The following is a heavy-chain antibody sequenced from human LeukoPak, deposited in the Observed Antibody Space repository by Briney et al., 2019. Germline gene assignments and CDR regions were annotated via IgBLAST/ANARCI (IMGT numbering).Heavy chain of an antibody. D-gene: IGHD4-17*01. CDR2: IKHDGGEK. J-gene: IGHJ4*02. V-gene: IGHV3-7*05. Sequence: PGGSLRLSCAASGFTFGSYWMTWLRQAPGKGPEWVANIKHDGGEKDYVDSVGGRFTISRDNARNSLYLQMSSLRAEDTAVYYCARIGRDYGDYFDYWGQGTLVTVSS. CDR1: GFTFGSYW. CDR3: ARIGRDYGDYFDY.